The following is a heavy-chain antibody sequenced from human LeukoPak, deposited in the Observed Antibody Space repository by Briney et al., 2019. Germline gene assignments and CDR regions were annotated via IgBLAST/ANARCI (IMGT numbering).Heavy chain of an antibody. D-gene: IGHD3-22*01. Sequence: SVKVSFKASGGTFSSYAISWVRQAPGQGLEWMGGIIPIFGTANYAQKFQGRVTITADESTSTAYMELSSLRSEDTAVYYCARDPNYYDSSGYDLDYWGQGTLVTVS. V-gene: IGHV1-69*01. CDR3: ARDPNYYDSSGYDLDY. J-gene: IGHJ4*02. CDR2: IIPIFGTA. CDR1: GGTFSSYA.